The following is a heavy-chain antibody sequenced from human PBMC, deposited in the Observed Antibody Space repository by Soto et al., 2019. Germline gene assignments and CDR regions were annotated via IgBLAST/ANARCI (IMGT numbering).Heavy chain of an antibody. Sequence: GGSLRLSSAASGFTFSSYGMHWVRQAPGKGLEWVAVISYDGSNKYYADSVKGRFTISRDNSKNTLYLQMNSLRAEDTAVYYCAKGTVANFDYWGQGTLVTVSS. J-gene: IGHJ4*02. CDR2: ISYDGSNK. CDR3: AKGTVANFDY. V-gene: IGHV3-30*18. D-gene: IGHD4-17*01. CDR1: GFTFSSYG.